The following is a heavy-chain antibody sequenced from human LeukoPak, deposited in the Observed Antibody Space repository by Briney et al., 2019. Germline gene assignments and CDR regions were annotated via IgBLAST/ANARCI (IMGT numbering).Heavy chain of an antibody. CDR1: GGSISGYY. CDR2: IYYSGST. Sequence: PSETLSLTCTVSGGSISGYYWSWIRQPPGKGLEWIGYIYYSGSTNYNPSLKSRVTISVDTSKNQFSLKLSSVTAADTAVYYCARRFEDSSSSGDYYYYYYMDVWGKGTTVTVSS. D-gene: IGHD6-6*01. J-gene: IGHJ6*03. V-gene: IGHV4-59*08. CDR3: ARRFEDSSSSGDYYYYYYMDV.